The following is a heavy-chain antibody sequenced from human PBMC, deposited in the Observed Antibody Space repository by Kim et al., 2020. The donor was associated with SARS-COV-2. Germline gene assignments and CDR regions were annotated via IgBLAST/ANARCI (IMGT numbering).Heavy chain of an antibody. CDR2: ISAYNGNT. CDR1: GYTFTSYG. V-gene: IGHV1-18*01. Sequence: ASVKVSCKASGYTFTSYGISWVRQAPGRGLEWMGWISAYNGNTNYAQKLQGRVTMTTDTSTSTAYMELRSLRSDDTAVYYCARVHYGSGSYSDDYYFDYWGQGTLVTVSS. J-gene: IGHJ4*02. CDR3: ARVHYGSGSYSDDYYFDY. D-gene: IGHD3-10*01.